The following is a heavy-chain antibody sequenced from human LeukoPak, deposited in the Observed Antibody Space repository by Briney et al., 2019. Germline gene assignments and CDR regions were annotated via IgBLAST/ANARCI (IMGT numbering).Heavy chain of an antibody. Sequence: GGSLRLSCAASGFTLSNYAMTWVRQAPGKGLEWVSGISASGGSTAYADSVKGRFTISRDNSKNTLFLQMNSLRDEDTAVYYCAKDRGRGDLGWGFDNWGQGTLVTVSS. CDR2: ISASGGST. J-gene: IGHJ4*02. D-gene: IGHD2-21*02. CDR1: GFTLSNYA. V-gene: IGHV3-23*01. CDR3: AKDRGRGDLGWGFDN.